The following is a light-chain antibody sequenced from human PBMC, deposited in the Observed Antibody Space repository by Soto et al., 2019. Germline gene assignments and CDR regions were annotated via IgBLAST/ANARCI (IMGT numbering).Light chain of an antibody. CDR3: SSYTGSISYV. CDR2: DVS. J-gene: IGLJ1*01. Sequence: QSALTQPASVSGSPGQSITISCTGTSSDVGAYNYVSWYQQHPDEAPKLMIYDVSNRPSGVSNRFSGSKSGNTASLTISGLQAEDEADYYCSSYTGSISYVFGTGTKLTVL. V-gene: IGLV2-14*03. CDR1: SSDVGAYNY.